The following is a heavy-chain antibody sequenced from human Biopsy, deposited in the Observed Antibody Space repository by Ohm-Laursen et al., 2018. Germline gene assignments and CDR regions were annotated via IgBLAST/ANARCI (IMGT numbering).Heavy chain of an antibody. CDR2: ISASGNHI. J-gene: IGHJ4*02. Sequence: GSLRLPCTASGFTFSSHAMNWVRQAPGKGLEWVSSISASGNHIYYTDSVKGRFTVSRDNGKNSVYLQMNSLRVEDTAVYYCARDDEAKYCKHGVCPSDFWGQGTLVTVSS. V-gene: IGHV3-21*01. CDR1: GFTFSSHA. D-gene: IGHD2-8*01. CDR3: ARDDEAKYCKHGVCPSDF.